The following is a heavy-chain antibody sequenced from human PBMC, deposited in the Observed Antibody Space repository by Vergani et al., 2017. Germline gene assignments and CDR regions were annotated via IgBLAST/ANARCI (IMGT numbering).Heavy chain of an antibody. Sequence: QVQLVESGGGVVQPGRSLRLSCAASGFTFSSYAMHWVRQAPGKGLEWVAVISYDGSNKYYADSVKGRFTISRDNSKNTLYLQMNSLRAEDTAVYYCAKGSDFDIWGQGTMVTVSS. V-gene: IGHV3-30*01. CDR2: ISYDGSNK. CDR1: GFTFSSYA. J-gene: IGHJ3*02. CDR3: AKGSDFDI.